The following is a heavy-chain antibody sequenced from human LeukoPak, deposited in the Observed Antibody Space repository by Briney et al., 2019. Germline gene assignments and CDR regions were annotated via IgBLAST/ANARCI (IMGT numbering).Heavy chain of an antibody. CDR1: GNSISSYY. V-gene: IGHV4-4*07. D-gene: IGHD4-11*01. J-gene: IGHJ4*02. Sequence: SETLSLTCTVSGNSISSYYWSWIRQPAGKGLEWIGRIYTSGSTNYNPSLKSRVAMSVDTSKNQFSLSLSSVTAADTAFYYCARETTGLARYFDYWGQGTLVTVSS. CDR2: IYTSGST. CDR3: ARETTGLARYFDY.